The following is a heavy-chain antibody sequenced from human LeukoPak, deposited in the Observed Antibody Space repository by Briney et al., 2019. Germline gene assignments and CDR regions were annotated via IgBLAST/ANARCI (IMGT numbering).Heavy chain of an antibody. Sequence: GASVKVSCKASGYTFTSYYMHWVRQAPGQGLEWMGIINPSGGSTSYAQKFQGRVAMTRDTSTSTVYMELSSLRSEDTAVYYCARDGIVVAPDYWGQGTLVTVSS. J-gene: IGHJ4*02. V-gene: IGHV1-46*01. CDR3: ARDGIVVAPDY. CDR2: INPSGGST. CDR1: GYTFTSYY. D-gene: IGHD3-22*01.